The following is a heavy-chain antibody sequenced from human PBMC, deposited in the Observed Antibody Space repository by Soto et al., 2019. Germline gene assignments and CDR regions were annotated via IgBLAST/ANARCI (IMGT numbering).Heavy chain of an antibody. V-gene: IGHV4-61*08. Sequence: SETLSLTCTVSGGSISSGGYYWNWIRQHPGKGLEWIGFIYNSGSTNYNPSLKSRVTISVDTSKNQFSLKLNSVTAADTAVYYCARRAVVAVTGSLDNWLDPWGQGILVTVS. D-gene: IGHD2-21*01. CDR1: GGSISSGGYY. J-gene: IGHJ5*02. CDR3: ARRAVVAVTGSLDNWLDP. CDR2: IYNSGST.